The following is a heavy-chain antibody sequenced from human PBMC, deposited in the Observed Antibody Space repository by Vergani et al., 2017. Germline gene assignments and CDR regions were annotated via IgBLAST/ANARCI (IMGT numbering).Heavy chain of an antibody. Sequence: EVQLVESGGGLVQPGGSLRLSCAASGFTFSSYSMSWVRQAPGKGLEWVSYISSSSSTIYYADSVKGRFTISRDNAKNSLYLQMNSLRAEDTAVYYCARVLGWRRSVFDYWGQGTLVTVSS. CDR2: ISSSSSTI. CDR1: GFTFSSYS. V-gene: IGHV3-48*04. CDR3: ARVLGWRRSVFDY. J-gene: IGHJ4*02. D-gene: IGHD5-24*01.